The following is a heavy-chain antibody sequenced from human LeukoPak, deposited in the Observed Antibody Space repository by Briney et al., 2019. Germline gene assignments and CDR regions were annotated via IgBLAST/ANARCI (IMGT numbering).Heavy chain of an antibody. CDR3: AKSSGYYYGGRDAFDI. CDR1: GFIFSNYW. CDR2: IRYDGSNK. V-gene: IGHV3-30*02. D-gene: IGHD3-22*01. J-gene: IGHJ3*02. Sequence: GGSLRLSCAASGFIFSNYWMHWVRQAPGKGLVWVAFIRYDGSNKYYADSVKGRFTISRDNSKNTLYLQMNSLRAEDTAVYYCAKSSGYYYGGRDAFDIWGQGTMVTVSS.